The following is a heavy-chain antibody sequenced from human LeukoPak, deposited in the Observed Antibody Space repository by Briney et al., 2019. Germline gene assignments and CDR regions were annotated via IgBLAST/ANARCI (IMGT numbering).Heavy chain of an antibody. Sequence: GGSLRLSCAASGFTFSDYYMSWVRQAPGKGLEWVANIKQDGSVQFYMDSLKGRFSVSRDNAKNSLYLQMNGLRVEDTAVYYCTRLQIAVAGPNWFDPWGQGTLVTVSS. CDR1: GFTFSDYY. D-gene: IGHD6-19*01. J-gene: IGHJ5*02. CDR2: IKQDGSVQ. CDR3: TRLQIAVAGPNWFDP. V-gene: IGHV3-7*01.